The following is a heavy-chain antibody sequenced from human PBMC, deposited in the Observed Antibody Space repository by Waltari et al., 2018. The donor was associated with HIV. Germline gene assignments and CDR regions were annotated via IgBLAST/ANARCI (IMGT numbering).Heavy chain of an antibody. V-gene: IGHV1-69*01. CDR3: ARGVYYDILTGPIMGYFDY. CDR1: GGTFNNYA. D-gene: IGHD3-9*01. Sequence: QVQLVQSGAEVKKPGSSVKVSCKASGGTFNNYAFIWVRQAPGQGLEWMGGIIPIFNTRNYEQEFKGRVTITADESTSTAYMELSSLRSEDTAVYYCARGVYYDILTGPIMGYFDYWGQGTLVTVSS. CDR2: IIPIFNTR. J-gene: IGHJ4*02.